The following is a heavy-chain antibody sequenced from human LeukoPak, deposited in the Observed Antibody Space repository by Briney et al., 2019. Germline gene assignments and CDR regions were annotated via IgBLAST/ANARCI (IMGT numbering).Heavy chain of an antibody. CDR2: IEPSDSYT. J-gene: IGHJ4*02. Sequence: GESLKISCQGSGYSFTSYWISWVRQMPGHGLEWMGRIEPSDSYTNYSPSFQGQVTISVDKSVSAAYLQWSSLKASDTAMYYCASPPTRECSSISCPLSYWGQGTLVTVSS. CDR3: ASPPTRECSSISCPLSY. D-gene: IGHD2-2*01. CDR1: GYSFTSYW. V-gene: IGHV5-10-1*04.